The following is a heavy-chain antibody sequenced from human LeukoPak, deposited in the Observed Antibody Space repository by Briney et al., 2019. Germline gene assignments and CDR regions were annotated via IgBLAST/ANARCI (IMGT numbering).Heavy chain of an antibody. Sequence: PGGSLRLSCAASGFTFSNYAMSWVRQAPGKGLEWVGRIYSKTDGGTIDYAAPVKDRFTISRDDSKSTLYLQMNSLKTEDTAVYYCATDWAPTRTSGRPFDYWGQGTLVTVSS. D-gene: IGHD3-10*01. CDR3: ATDWAPTRTSGRPFDY. J-gene: IGHJ4*02. CDR2: IYSKTDGGTI. V-gene: IGHV3-15*01. CDR1: GFTFSNYA.